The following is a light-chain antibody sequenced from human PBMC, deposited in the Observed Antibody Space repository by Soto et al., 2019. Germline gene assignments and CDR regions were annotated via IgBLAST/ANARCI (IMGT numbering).Light chain of an antibody. CDR3: LQNFIFSWT. Sequence: AIQMTQSPSSLSASVGDRVTITCRASRDIGNDLGWYQQKPGKAPKHLIFAASNLQSGVPSRFSGGGSGTVFPPTITSLRAAVFAPYYCLQNFIFSWTFAQGTRVE. CDR1: RDIGND. J-gene: IGKJ1*01. V-gene: IGKV1-6*01. CDR2: AAS.